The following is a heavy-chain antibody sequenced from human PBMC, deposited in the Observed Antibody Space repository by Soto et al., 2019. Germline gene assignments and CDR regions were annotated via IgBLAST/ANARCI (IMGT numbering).Heavy chain of an antibody. D-gene: IGHD3-22*01. CDR3: AREYDSSGGGDVFDI. CDR1: GFTFSSYW. J-gene: IGHJ3*02. Sequence: EVQLVESGGGLVQPGGSLRLSCAASGFTFSSYWMSWVRQAPGKGLEWVANIKQDGSEKYYVDSVKGRFTISRDNAKNSLYLKIKGWGAGDRVVYYGAREYDSSGGGDVFDIWGKGKMVPFSS. V-gene: IGHV3-7*01. CDR2: IKQDGSEK.